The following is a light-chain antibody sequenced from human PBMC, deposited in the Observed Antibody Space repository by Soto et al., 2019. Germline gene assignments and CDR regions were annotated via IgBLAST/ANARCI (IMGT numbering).Light chain of an antibody. CDR3: QQYVSSPWT. V-gene: IGKV3-20*01. J-gene: IGKJ1*01. CDR2: GAS. Sequence: EIVLTQSPGTLSLSPGERATLGCRASQSISSSYLAWYQQKPGQAPRLLIYGASSRATGIPDRFSGSGSGTDFTLTISRLEPEDFAVYYCQQYVSSPWTFGQGTKVDIK. CDR1: QSISSSY.